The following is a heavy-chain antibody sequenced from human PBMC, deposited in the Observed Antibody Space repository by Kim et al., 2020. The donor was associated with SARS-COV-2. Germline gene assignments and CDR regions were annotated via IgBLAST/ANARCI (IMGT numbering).Heavy chain of an antibody. V-gene: IGHV1-69*01. CDR3: ARTDHYYDSSGYYPFDY. J-gene: IGHJ4*02. Sequence: FQGAVTITADESTSTAYMELSSLRSEDTAVYYCARTDHYYDSSGYYPFDYWGQGTLVTVSS. D-gene: IGHD3-22*01.